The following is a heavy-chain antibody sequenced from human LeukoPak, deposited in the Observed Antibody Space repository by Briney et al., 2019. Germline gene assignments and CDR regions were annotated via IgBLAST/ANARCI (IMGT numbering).Heavy chain of an antibody. Sequence: GGSLRLSCAASGFTFSSYDMHWVRQAPGKGLEWVAFIRYDGSNKYYADSVKGRFTISRDNSMNTLYLQMNSLGAEDTAVYYCAKAGSSSSYMDVWGKGTTVTISS. CDR1: GFTFSSYD. CDR3: AKAGSSSSYMDV. J-gene: IGHJ6*03. V-gene: IGHV3-30*02. CDR2: IRYDGSNK. D-gene: IGHD6-13*01.